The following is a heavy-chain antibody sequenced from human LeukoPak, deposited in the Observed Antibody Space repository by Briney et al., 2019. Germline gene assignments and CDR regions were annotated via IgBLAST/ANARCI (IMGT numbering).Heavy chain of an antibody. D-gene: IGHD4-23*01. CDR1: GASIRSRSYY. V-gene: IGHV4-39*01. Sequence: SETLSLTCTVSGASIRSRSYYWGWVRQPPGKGPEWIGTIYYSGTTYYNPSLKSRVTVSVDTSKNQFSLRLSSVTAADTAVYFCARYVVTRGYSFDYWGQGTLVTVSS. J-gene: IGHJ4*02. CDR3: ARYVVTRGYSFDY. CDR2: IYYSGTT.